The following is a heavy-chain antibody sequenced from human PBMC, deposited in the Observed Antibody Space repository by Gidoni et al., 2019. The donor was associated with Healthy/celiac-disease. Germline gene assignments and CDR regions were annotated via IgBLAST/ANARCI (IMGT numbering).Heavy chain of an antibody. D-gene: IGHD6-19*01. CDR3: ARFRGSRAVASDAFDI. V-gene: IGHV3-30-3*01. Sequence: QVQLVESVGGLFQPGRSLILSFASSGFTFRTYAMHGVSQAPGKGLEWVEVISYDGSNKYYADSVKGRFTISRDNSKNTLYLQMNSLRAEDTAVYYCARFRGSRAVASDAFDIWGQGTMVTVSS. CDR2: ISYDGSNK. J-gene: IGHJ3*02. CDR1: GFTFRTYA.